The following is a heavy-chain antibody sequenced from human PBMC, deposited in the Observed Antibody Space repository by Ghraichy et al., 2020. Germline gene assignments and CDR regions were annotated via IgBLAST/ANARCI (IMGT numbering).Heavy chain of an antibody. D-gene: IGHD5-12*01. CDR1: GLTFSKAW. CDR3: TTGYSGYDFG. Sequence: GGSLRLSCAASGLTFSKAWMNWVRQAPGKGLEWLGRIKTEAEGGTTQYAASVKGRFTISRDDSKRTAYVEMNSLKTDDTAVYYCTTGYSGYDFGWGQGTLVTVSS. V-gene: IGHV3-15*01. CDR2: IKTEAEGGTT. J-gene: IGHJ4*02.